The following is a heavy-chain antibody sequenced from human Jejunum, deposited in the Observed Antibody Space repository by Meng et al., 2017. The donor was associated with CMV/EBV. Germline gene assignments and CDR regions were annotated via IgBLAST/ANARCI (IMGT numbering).Heavy chain of an antibody. CDR3: ARDSMKGGGFDY. CDR2: IKSKEDGETT. Sequence: GLSFGYAWMSWVRQAPGKGLEWVGRIKSKEDGETTDYAAPVNGRFIISRDDSKNTVYLQMNSLKTEDTAVYYCARDSMKGGGFDYWGQGTLVTVSS. V-gene: IGHV3-15*01. CDR1: GLSFGYAW. D-gene: IGHD3-10*01. J-gene: IGHJ4*02.